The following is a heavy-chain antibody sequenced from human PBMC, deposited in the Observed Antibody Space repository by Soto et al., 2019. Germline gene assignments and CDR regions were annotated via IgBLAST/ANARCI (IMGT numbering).Heavy chain of an antibody. CDR1: GFTFSSYA. J-gene: IGHJ4*02. V-gene: IGHV3-23*01. Sequence: GGSLRLSCAASGFTFSSYAMSWVRQAPGKGLEWVSAISGSGGSTYYADSVKGRFTISRDNSKNTLYLQMNSLRAEDTAEYYCATDLYSSGWFDYWGQGTLVTVSS. CDR3: ATDLYSSGWFDY. D-gene: IGHD6-19*01. CDR2: ISGSGGST.